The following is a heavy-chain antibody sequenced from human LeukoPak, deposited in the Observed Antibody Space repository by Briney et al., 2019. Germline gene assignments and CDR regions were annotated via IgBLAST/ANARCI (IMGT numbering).Heavy chain of an antibody. Sequence: PSETLSLTCTVSGDSISSYYWSWIRQPPGKGLEWIGRIYTSGSTNYNPSLKSRVTISVDTSKNQFSQKLSSVTAADTAVYYCARDYDIWGQGTMVTVSS. J-gene: IGHJ3*02. V-gene: IGHV4-4*08. CDR2: IYTSGST. CDR1: GDSISSYY. CDR3: ARDYDI.